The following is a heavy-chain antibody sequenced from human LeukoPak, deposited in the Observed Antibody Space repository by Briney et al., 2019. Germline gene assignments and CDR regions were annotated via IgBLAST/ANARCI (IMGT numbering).Heavy chain of an antibody. CDR2: FDPEDGET. Sequence: ASVKVSCKVSGYTLTELSMHWVRQAPGKGLEWMGGFDPEDGETTYAQKFQGRVTMTEDTSTDTAYMELSSLRSEDTAVYYCATAITMIVVHQFDYWGQGTLVTVSS. J-gene: IGHJ4*02. D-gene: IGHD3-22*01. CDR1: GYTLTELS. V-gene: IGHV1-24*01. CDR3: ATAITMIVVHQFDY.